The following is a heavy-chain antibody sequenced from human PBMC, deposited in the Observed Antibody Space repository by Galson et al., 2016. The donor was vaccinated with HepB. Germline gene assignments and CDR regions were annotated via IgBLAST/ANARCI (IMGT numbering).Heavy chain of an antibody. CDR1: GFTFSSYA. CDR2: ISGSGGGT. D-gene: IGHD5-12*01. V-gene: IGHV3-23*01. Sequence: SLRLSCAASGFTFSSYAMSWVRQAPGKGLEWVSGISGSGGGTYYADSVKGRFTIPRDNSKNTLYLQMNSLRVEDTAVYYCAKDWDIVPSATGDYWGQGTLVTVSS. CDR3: AKDWDIVPSATGDY. J-gene: IGHJ4*02.